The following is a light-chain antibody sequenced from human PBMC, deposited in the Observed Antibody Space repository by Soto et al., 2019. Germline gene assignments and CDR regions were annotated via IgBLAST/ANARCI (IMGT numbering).Light chain of an antibody. Sequence: EIVLTQSPATLSLSPGERATLSCRASQIVSSSYLAWYQQKPGQAPRLLIYGASSRATGIPDRFSGSGSGTDFTLTISRLEPEDFAVYYCQQYGSSPLTFGGGTKVDIK. J-gene: IGKJ4*01. V-gene: IGKV3-20*01. CDR2: GAS. CDR3: QQYGSSPLT. CDR1: QIVSSSY.